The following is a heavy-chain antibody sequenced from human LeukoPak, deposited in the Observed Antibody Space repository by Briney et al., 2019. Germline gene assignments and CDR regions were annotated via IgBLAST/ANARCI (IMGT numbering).Heavy chain of an antibody. CDR1: GFSFSNHG. CDR2: IASDGGAK. J-gene: IGHJ4*02. Sequence: GGSLRLSCVASGFSFSNHGMHWVRQAPGKGLEWVSVIASDGGAKFYADSVKGRFTLSRDNPKNMFFLQMNLLTVEDTAIYYCAREATWGQWYFDHWGQGTPVTFSS. D-gene: IGHD6-19*01. CDR3: AREATWGQWYFDH. V-gene: IGHV3-30*03.